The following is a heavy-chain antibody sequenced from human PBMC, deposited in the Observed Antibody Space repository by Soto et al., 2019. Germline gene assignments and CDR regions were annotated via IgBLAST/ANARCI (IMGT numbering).Heavy chain of an antibody. J-gene: IGHJ6*02. CDR1: GGSISSYY. CDR3: GRVRYYDSSGYSPYYYYGMDV. Sequence: SETLSLTCTVSGGSISSYYWSWIRQPPGKGLEWIGYIYYSGSTNYNPSLKSRVTISVDTSKNQFSLKLSSVTAADTAVYYCGRVRYYDSSGYSPYYYYGMDVWGQGTTVTVSS. V-gene: IGHV4-59*01. D-gene: IGHD3-22*01. CDR2: IYYSGST.